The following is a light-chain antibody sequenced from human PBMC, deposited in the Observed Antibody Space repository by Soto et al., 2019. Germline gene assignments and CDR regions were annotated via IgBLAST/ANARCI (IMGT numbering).Light chain of an antibody. Sequence: ETVLTQSPGTLSLSPGERATLSCSASQSVGGSLAWYQQRPGQAPRLLVYHTSNRATGIPDRFSASGSGTDFTLTISRLEPEDFAVYYCQPYESSPRTFGQGTKGEIK. CDR2: HTS. CDR1: QSVGGS. CDR3: QPYESSPRT. J-gene: IGKJ1*01. V-gene: IGKV3-20*01.